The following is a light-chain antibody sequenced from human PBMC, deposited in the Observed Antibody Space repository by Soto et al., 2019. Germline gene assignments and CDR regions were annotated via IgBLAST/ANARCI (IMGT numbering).Light chain of an antibody. CDR1: SSDVGSYDL. CDR2: EDT. CDR3: CSYAGGYTWV. J-gene: IGLJ3*02. Sequence: QSVLPQPASVSGSPGQSITISCTGTSSDVGSYDLVSWYQQHPGKAPKLLIYEDTKRPSGVSNRFSGSKSGNTASLTISGLQAEDEADYYCCSYAGGYTWVFGGGTKLTVL. V-gene: IGLV2-23*01.